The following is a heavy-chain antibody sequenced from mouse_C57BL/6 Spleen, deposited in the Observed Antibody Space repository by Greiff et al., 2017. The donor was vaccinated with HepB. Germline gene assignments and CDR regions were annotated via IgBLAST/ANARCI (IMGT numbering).Heavy chain of an antibody. CDR1: GFTFSDYY. V-gene: IGHV5-12*01. D-gene: IGHD1-1*02. CDR2: ISNGGGST. J-gene: IGHJ2*01. Sequence: EVKLMESGGGLVQPGGSLKLSCAASGFTFSDYYTYWVRQTPEKRLEWVAYISNGGGSTYYPDTVKGRFTISRDNAKNTLYLQMSRLKSEDTAMYYCARRGDGRGYFDYWGQGTTLTVSS. CDR3: ARRGDGRGYFDY.